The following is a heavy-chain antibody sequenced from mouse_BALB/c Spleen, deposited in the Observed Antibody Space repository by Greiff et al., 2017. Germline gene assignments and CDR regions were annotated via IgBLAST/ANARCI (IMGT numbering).Heavy chain of an antibody. D-gene: IGHD2-14*01. CDR3: ARRGVRRSFDY. Sequence: EVKLMESGPGLVKPSQSLSLTCTVTGYSITSDYAWNWIRQFPGNKLEWMGYISYSGSTSYNPSLKSRISITRDTSKNQFFLQLNSVTTEDTATYYCARRGVRRSFDYWGQGTTLTVSS. V-gene: IGHV3-2*02. CDR2: ISYSGST. CDR1: GYSITSDYA. J-gene: IGHJ2*01.